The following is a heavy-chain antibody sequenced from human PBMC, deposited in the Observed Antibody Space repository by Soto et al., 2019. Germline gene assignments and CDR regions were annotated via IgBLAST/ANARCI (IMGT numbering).Heavy chain of an antibody. J-gene: IGHJ3*02. CDR3: ARGVEEDRHDAFDI. Sequence: EVQLVESGGGLVKPGGSLRLSCAASGITFSSYSMSWVRQAPGKGLEWVSSMSSRSSFVYYAESLKGRFSISRDNDKNSLYLQINSLRAEATAVHYCARGVEEDRHDAFDIGGQVTIVTFSS. V-gene: IGHV3-21*01. CDR1: GITFSSYS. CDR2: MSSRSSFV. D-gene: IGHD2-15*01.